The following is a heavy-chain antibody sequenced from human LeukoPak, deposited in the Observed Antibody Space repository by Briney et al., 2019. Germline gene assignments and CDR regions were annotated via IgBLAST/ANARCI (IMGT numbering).Heavy chain of an antibody. Sequence: GASVKVSCKASGYTFTGYYMHWVRQAPGQGLEWMGWINPNSGGTNYAQKFQGRVTMTRDTSISTAYMELSRLRSDDTAVYYCARSWNHPTRPGAFDIWGQGTMVTVSS. CDR1: GYTFTGYY. CDR2: INPNSGGT. CDR3: ARSWNHPTRPGAFDI. J-gene: IGHJ3*02. V-gene: IGHV1-2*02. D-gene: IGHD1-1*01.